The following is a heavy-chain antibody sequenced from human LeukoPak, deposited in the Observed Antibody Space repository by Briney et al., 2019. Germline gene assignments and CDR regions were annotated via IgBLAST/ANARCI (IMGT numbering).Heavy chain of an antibody. Sequence: ASVKVSFKASGYTFTSYGISWVRQAPGQGLEWMGWISAYNGNTNYAQKLQGRVTMTTDTSTSTAYMELRSLRSDDTAVYYCARDELAYYYDSSGYSPPPVYYYYGMDVWGQGTTVTVSS. CDR3: ARDELAYYYDSSGYSPPPVYYYYGMDV. J-gene: IGHJ6*02. D-gene: IGHD3-22*01. V-gene: IGHV1-18*01. CDR1: GYTFTSYG. CDR2: ISAYNGNT.